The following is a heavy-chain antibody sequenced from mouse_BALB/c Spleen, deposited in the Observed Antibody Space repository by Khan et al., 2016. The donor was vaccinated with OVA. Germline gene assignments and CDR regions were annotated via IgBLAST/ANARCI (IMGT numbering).Heavy chain of an antibody. Sequence: VQLKQSGPELVKPGASVKVSCKASGYAFTSYIMYWVKQSHGKSLEWIGDIDPYNGGTSYNQTFKGKATLTVDKSSTTAYMHLNSLTSEDSAVDYCARGGYGGFAYWGQGTLVTVSA. D-gene: IGHD2-2*01. CDR2: IDPYNGGT. J-gene: IGHJ3*01. CDR1: GYAFTSYI. V-gene: IGHV1S135*01. CDR3: ARGGYGGFAY.